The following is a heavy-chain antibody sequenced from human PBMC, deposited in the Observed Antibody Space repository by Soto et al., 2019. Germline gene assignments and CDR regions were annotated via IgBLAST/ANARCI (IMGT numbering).Heavy chain of an antibody. V-gene: IGHV5-51*01. CDR1: GYSFTSYW. CDR2: IYPGDSDT. J-gene: IGHJ6*02. Sequence: GESLKISCKGSGYSFTSYWIGWVRQMPGKGLEWMGIIYPGDSDTRYSPSFQGQVTISADKSISTAYLQWSSLKASDTAMYYCARQRGYCSGGSCQYYYYGMDVWGQGTTVTVSS. D-gene: IGHD2-15*01. CDR3: ARQRGYCSGGSCQYYYYGMDV.